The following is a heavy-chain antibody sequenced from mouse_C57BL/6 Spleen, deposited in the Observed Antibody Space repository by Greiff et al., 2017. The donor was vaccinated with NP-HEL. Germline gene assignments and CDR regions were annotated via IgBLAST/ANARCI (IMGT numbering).Heavy chain of an antibody. D-gene: IGHD1-1*01. V-gene: IGHV1-81*01. Sequence: QVQLQQSGAELARPGASVKLSSKASGYTFTSYGLSWVKQRTGQGLGGIGEFYPRIGNTYYNEKFKGKATLTADKSSSTAYMELRSLTSEDSAVYFCARSTTVVAPYFDYWGQGTTLTVSS. J-gene: IGHJ2*01. CDR2: FYPRIGNT. CDR1: GYTFTSYG. CDR3: ARSTTVVAPYFDY.